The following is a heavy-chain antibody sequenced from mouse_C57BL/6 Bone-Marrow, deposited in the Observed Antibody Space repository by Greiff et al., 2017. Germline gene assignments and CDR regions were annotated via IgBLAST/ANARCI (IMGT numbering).Heavy chain of an antibody. Sequence: EVMLVESGAELVRPGASVKLSCTASGFNIKDYYMHWVKQRPEQGLEWIGRIDPEDGDTEYAPKFQGKATMTADTSSNTAYLQLSSLTSEDTAVYYCTRGYGRGAWFAYWGQGTLVTVSA. D-gene: IGHD1-1*01. J-gene: IGHJ3*01. CDR3: TRGYGRGAWFAY. V-gene: IGHV14-1*01. CDR2: IDPEDGDT. CDR1: GFNIKDYY.